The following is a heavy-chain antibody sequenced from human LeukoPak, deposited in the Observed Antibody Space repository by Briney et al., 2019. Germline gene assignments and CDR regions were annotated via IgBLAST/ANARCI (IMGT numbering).Heavy chain of an antibody. V-gene: IGHV1-69*01. CDR2: IIPILGTA. CDR3: ARESGEVGATKLFDY. CDR1: GGTFSSYA. D-gene: IGHD1-26*01. J-gene: IGHJ4*02. Sequence: SVKVSCKAPGGTFSSYAISWVRQAPGQGLEWMGGIIPILGTANYAQKFQGRVTITADESTSTAYMELSSLRSEDTAVYYCARESGEVGATKLFDYWGQGTLVTVSS.